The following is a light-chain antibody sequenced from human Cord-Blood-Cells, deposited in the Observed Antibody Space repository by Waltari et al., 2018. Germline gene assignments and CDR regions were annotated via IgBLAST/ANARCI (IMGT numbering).Light chain of an antibody. CDR3: SSYTSSSTWV. CDR1: SSHVGGYNY. J-gene: IGLJ3*02. Sequence: HSALTHPASLSGSPVPSLTIPCTGTSSHVGGYNYVSWYQQHTGKAPKLMIYEVSNRPSGVSNRFSVSKSGNTASLTISGRQAEDEADYYCSSYTSSSTWVFGGGTKLTVL. V-gene: IGLV2-14*01. CDR2: EVS.